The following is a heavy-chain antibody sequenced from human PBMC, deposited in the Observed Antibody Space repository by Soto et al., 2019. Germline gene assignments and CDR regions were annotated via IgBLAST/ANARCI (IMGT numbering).Heavy chain of an antibody. Sequence: GGSLRLSCAASGFAFSNYAMHWVRQAPGKGLEWVSSISTSIDATYYADSGKGRFTISRDDSKNTLYLQMNSLRAEDSAVYYWAKDRTVAAGNFDYWGQGTQVTGYS. J-gene: IGHJ4*02. D-gene: IGHD6-13*01. CDR2: ISTSIDAT. CDR1: GFAFSNYA. CDR3: AKDRTVAAGNFDY. V-gene: IGHV3-23*01.